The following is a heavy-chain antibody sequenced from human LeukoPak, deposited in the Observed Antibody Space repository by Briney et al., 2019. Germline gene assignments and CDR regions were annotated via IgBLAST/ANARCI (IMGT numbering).Heavy chain of an antibody. Sequence: SETLSLAFTVSGGSIGSNFWSWVRQPAGKGLEWIGRIYSSGNTNYNPSLKSRVTMSADTSKNQFSLKLSSVTAADTAVYYCARGSASRAAIPFDIWGQGTVVTVSS. CDR2: IYSSGNT. CDR3: ARGSASRAAIPFDI. V-gene: IGHV4-4*07. D-gene: IGHD2-2*02. J-gene: IGHJ3*02. CDR1: GGSIGSNF.